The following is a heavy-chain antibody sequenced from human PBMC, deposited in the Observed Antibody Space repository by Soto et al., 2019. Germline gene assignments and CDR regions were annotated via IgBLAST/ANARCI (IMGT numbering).Heavy chain of an antibody. J-gene: IGHJ6*02. CDR3: ARYYYGSGSYYIHPDYYGMDV. D-gene: IGHD3-10*01. V-gene: IGHV4-31*03. CDR1: GGSISSGGYY. Sequence: SETLSLTCTVSGGSISSGGYYWSWIRQHPGKGLEWIGYIYYSGSTYYNPSLKSRVTISVDTTKNQFSLKLSSVTATDTAVYYCARYYYGSGSYYIHPDYYGMDVWGQGTTVTVSS. CDR2: IYYSGST.